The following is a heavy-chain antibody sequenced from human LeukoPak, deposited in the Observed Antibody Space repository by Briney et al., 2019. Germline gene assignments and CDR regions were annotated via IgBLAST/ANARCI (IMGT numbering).Heavy chain of an antibody. CDR1: QFTFSVYW. J-gene: IGHJ4*02. V-gene: IGHV3-74*01. CDR3: TRAGSDWKIDY. CDR2: TNHDGTST. D-gene: IGHD6-19*01. Sequence: GGSLRLSCAASQFTFSVYWMHWVRQVPGKGLVWVSRTNHDGTSTNYADSVKGRFTISRDNAKNTLFLQLSSLRVEDTAVYYCTRAGSDWKIDYWGQGTLVTVSS.